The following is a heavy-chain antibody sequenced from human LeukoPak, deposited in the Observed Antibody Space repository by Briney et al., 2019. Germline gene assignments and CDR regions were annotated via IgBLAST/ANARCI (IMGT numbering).Heavy chain of an antibody. J-gene: IGHJ4*02. V-gene: IGHV3-23*01. CDR3: AREGGGDYYDSSGYFDY. CDR2: ISGSGGST. D-gene: IGHD3-22*01. CDR1: GFTFSSYW. Sequence: GGSLRLSCAASGFTFSSYWMSWVRQAPGKGLEWVSAISGSGGSTYYADSVKGRFTISRDNSKNTLYLQMNSLRAEDTAVYYCAREGGGDYYDSSGYFDYWGQGTLVTVSS.